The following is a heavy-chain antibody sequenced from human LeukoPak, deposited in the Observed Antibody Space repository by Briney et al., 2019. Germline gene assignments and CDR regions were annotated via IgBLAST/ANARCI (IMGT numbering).Heavy chain of an antibody. D-gene: IGHD3-9*01. CDR2: ISWNSGSI. CDR1: GFTFDDYA. V-gene: IGHV3-9*01. Sequence: PGGSLRLSCAASGFTFDDYAMHWVRQAPGKGLEWVSGISWNSGSIGYADSVKGRFTISRDNAKNSLYLQMNSLRAEDTALYYCARALWDRYYLEFLIDDAFDIWGQGTMVTVSS. J-gene: IGHJ3*02. CDR3: ARALWDRYYLEFLIDDAFDI.